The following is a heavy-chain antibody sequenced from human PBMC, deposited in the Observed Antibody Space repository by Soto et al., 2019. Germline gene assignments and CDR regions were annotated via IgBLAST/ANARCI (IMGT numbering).Heavy chain of an antibody. J-gene: IGHJ3*01. CDR1: GGFISSGGYS. CDR2: IYHSGST. Sequence: SETLSLTCAVSGGFISSGGYSWILMRHPPGKGLEGIVYIYHSGSTYYNASLNSRVTISVDRSMNQLSLKLSSVTAADTAVYYCAREAGRRDGYYHDAFDVWGQGTMVTVS. D-gene: IGHD1-26*01. CDR3: AREAGRRDGYYHDAFDV. V-gene: IGHV4-30-2*01.